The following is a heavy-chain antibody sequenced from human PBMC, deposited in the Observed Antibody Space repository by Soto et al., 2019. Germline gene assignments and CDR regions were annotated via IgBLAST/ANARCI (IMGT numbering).Heavy chain of an antibody. Sequence: GGSLRLSCAASGFTFSSYAMSWVRQAPGKGLEWVSAISGSGGSTYYADSVKGRFTISRDNSKNTLYLQMNSLRAEDTAVYYCAKKPLGYRVDYNWNDEDYWGQGTLVTVSS. CDR3: AKKPLGYRVDYNWNDEDY. D-gene: IGHD1-20*01. J-gene: IGHJ4*02. CDR2: ISGSGGST. V-gene: IGHV3-23*01. CDR1: GFTFSSYA.